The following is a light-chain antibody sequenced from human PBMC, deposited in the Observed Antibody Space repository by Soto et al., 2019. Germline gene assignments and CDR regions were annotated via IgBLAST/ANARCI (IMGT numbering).Light chain of an antibody. CDR2: NTN. Sequence: QSFLPQPPSASGTPGQRVTISCSGGTSNIGTNTVNWYQQLPGTAPKLLIYNTNQRPAGSPDRFSGSKSGTSASLAISGLRSEDEASYFCATWDDSMSVLFGGGTKLTVL. J-gene: IGLJ3*02. CDR3: ATWDDSMSVL. CDR1: TSNIGTNT. V-gene: IGLV1-44*01.